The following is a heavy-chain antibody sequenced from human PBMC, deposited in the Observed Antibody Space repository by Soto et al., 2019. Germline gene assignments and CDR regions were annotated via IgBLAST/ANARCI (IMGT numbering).Heavy chain of an antibody. Sequence: PGGSLRLSCAASGFTFSNYGMHWVRQAPGKGLEWVAVICYDGNNKYYADSVKVRFTISRDNSNNTLYVQMTSLRAEDTAVYYCARGLHRLFDYWGQGNLVTVXS. CDR3: ARGLHRLFDY. CDR2: ICYDGNNK. V-gene: IGHV3-33*01. CDR1: GFTFSNYG. J-gene: IGHJ4*02.